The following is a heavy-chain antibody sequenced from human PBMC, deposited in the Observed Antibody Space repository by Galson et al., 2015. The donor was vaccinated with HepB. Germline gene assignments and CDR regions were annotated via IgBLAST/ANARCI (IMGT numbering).Heavy chain of an antibody. Sequence: SVKVSCKASGYTFINYAMHWVRQAPGHRLEWMGWINPVNGNTKYSQKFQDRVTITRDTSASTASMELSSVRYDDTAIYFCARDSHASGSLSPHFYFDSWGQGTLVTVSS. J-gene: IGHJ4*02. CDR2: INPVNGNT. CDR3: ARDSHASGSLSPHFYFDS. V-gene: IGHV1-3*01. CDR1: GYTFINYA. D-gene: IGHD3-10*01.